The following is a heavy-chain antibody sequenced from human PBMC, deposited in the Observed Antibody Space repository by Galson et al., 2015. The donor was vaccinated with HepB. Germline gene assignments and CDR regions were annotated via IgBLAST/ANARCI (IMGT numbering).Heavy chain of an antibody. Sequence: SCKVSGYTLTELSMHWVRQAPGKGLEWMGGFDPEDGETIYAQKFQGRVTMTEDTSTDTAYMELSSLRSEDTAVYYCATGRPAYYYDSSGYRNWFDPWGQGTLVTVSS. CDR1: GYTLTELS. V-gene: IGHV1-24*01. J-gene: IGHJ5*02. D-gene: IGHD3-22*01. CDR2: FDPEDGET. CDR3: ATGRPAYYYDSSGYRNWFDP.